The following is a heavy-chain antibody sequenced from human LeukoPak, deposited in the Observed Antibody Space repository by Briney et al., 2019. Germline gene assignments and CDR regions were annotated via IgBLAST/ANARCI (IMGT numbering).Heavy chain of an antibody. CDR1: GFTVSSNY. J-gene: IGHJ4*02. V-gene: IGHV3-53*01. CDR2: IYSGGST. Sequence: GGSLRLSYAASGFTVSSNYMSWVRQAPGKGLEWVSVIYSGGSTYYAASVKGRFTISRDNSKNTLYLQMNSLRAEDTAVYYCARDRSNGDYFFDYWGQGTLVTVSS. CDR3: ARDRSNGDYFFDY. D-gene: IGHD4-17*01.